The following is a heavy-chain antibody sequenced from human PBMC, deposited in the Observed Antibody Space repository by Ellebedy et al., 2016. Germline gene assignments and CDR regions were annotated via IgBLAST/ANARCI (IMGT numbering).Heavy chain of an antibody. V-gene: IGHV3-33*06. Sequence: GGSLRLXXAASGFTFSSYGMHWVRQAPGKGLEWVAVIWYDGSNKYYADSVKGRFTISRDNSKNTLYLQMNSLRAEDTAVYYCAKYDRGGSGRPFDYWGQGTLVTVSS. D-gene: IGHD2-15*01. J-gene: IGHJ4*02. CDR3: AKYDRGGSGRPFDY. CDR2: IWYDGSNK. CDR1: GFTFSSYG.